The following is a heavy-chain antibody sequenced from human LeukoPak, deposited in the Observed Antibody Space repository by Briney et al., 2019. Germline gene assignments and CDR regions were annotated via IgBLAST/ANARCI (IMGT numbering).Heavy chain of an antibody. Sequence: ASVTVSCKASGYTFTGYYMHWVRQAPGQGLEWMGWINPYSGGTNYGQKFQGRVTMTRDTSISTAYMELSRLRSDDTAVYYYARAFLPKLDWLKWDDAFDIWGQGTMDTVSS. CDR1: GYTFTGYY. V-gene: IGHV1-2*02. CDR2: INPYSGGT. D-gene: IGHD3-9*01. J-gene: IGHJ3*02. CDR3: ARAFLPKLDWLKWDDAFDI.